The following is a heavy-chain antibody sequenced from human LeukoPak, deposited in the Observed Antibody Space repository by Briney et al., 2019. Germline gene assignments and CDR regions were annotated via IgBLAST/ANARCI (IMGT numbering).Heavy chain of an antibody. J-gene: IGHJ6*02. CDR3: ARTMARITMIVPRSGMDV. V-gene: IGHV7-4-1*02. D-gene: IGHD3-22*01. CDR1: GYTFTSYA. CDR2: INTNTGNP. Sequence: ASVKVSCKASGYTFTSYAMNWLRQAPGQGLEWMGWINTNTGNPTYAQGFTGRFVFSLDTSVSTAYLQISSLKAEDTAVYYCARTMARITMIVPRSGMDVWGQGTTVTVSS.